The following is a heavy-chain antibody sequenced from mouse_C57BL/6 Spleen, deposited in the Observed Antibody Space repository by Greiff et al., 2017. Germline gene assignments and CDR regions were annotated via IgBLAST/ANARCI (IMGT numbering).Heavy chain of an antibody. J-gene: IGHJ3*01. V-gene: IGHV1-82*01. CDR1: GYAFSSSW. Sequence: QVQLQQSGPELVKPGASVKISCKASGYAFSSSWMNWVKQRPGKGLEWIGRIYPGDGDTNYNGKFKGKATLTADKSSSTAYMQLSSLTSENSAVYFCARSHYYGSSYGFAYWCQGTLVTVSA. CDR3: ARSHYYGSSYGFAY. D-gene: IGHD1-1*01. CDR2: IYPGDGDT.